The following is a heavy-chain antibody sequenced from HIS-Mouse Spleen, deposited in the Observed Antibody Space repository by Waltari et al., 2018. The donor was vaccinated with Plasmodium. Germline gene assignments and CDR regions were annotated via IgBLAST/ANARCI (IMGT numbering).Heavy chain of an antibody. V-gene: IGHV3-9*01. CDR3: AKDRKYGSSRGAFEI. D-gene: IGHD6-6*01. J-gene: IGHJ3*02. Sequence: EVQLVESGGGLVQPGRSLRLSCAASGFTFDDYAMHWVRQAPGKGLEWVSGISWNSGSIGYADSVKGRFTISRDNAKNSLYLQMNRLRAEDTALYYCAKDRKYGSSRGAFEIWGQGTMVTVSS. CDR2: ISWNSGSI. CDR1: GFTFDDYA.